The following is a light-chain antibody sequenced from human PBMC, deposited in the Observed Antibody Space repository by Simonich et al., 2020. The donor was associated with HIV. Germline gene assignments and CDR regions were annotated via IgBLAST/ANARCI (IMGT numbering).Light chain of an antibody. Sequence: EIVLTQSPATLSLSPGERGTLSCRASQSVSSYLAWYQQKPGQAPRILIYGASTRATGIPARFSGSGSGTEFTLTISSLQSEDFAVYYCQQYNNWPPITFGQGTRLEIK. CDR1: QSVSSY. CDR2: GAS. V-gene: IGKV3-15*01. CDR3: QQYNNWPPIT. J-gene: IGKJ5*01.